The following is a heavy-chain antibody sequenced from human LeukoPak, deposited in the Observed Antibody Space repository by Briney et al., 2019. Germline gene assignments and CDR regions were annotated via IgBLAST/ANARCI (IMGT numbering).Heavy chain of an antibody. CDR2: ISSSSSYI. V-gene: IGHV3-21*01. CDR3: ARDIPRIAVAVTGY. D-gene: IGHD6-19*01. Sequence: GGSLRLSCAASGFTFSSYSMNWVRQAPGKGLESVSSISSSSSYIYYADSVKGRFTISRDNAKNSLYLQMNSLRAEDTAVYYCARDIPRIAVAVTGYWGQGTLVTVSS. J-gene: IGHJ4*02. CDR1: GFTFSSYS.